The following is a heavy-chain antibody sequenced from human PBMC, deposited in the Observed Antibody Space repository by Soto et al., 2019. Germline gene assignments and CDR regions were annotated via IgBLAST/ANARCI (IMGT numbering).Heavy chain of an antibody. Sequence: AAVKVSCKACGYTFTRYDINWVRQATGQGLEWMGWMNPNSGNTGYAQKFQGRVTMTRNTSISTAYMELSSLRSEDTAVYYCASFYASPKDYYHHYGMDVWGQGTTVTVSS. CDR3: ASFYASPKDYYHHYGMDV. D-gene: IGHD2-2*01. CDR2: MNPNSGNT. V-gene: IGHV1-8*01. J-gene: IGHJ6*02. CDR1: GYTFTRYD.